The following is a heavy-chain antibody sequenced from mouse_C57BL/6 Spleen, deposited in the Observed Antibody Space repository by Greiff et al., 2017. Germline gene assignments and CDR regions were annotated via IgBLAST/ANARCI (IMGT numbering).Heavy chain of an antibody. Sequence: QVQLKQSGPELVKPGASVKISCKASGYAFSSSWMNWVKQRPGKGLEWIGRIYPGDGDTNYNGKFKGKATLTADKSSSTAYMQLSSLTSEDSAVYFCARCPRWLLQMDYWGQGTSVTVSS. J-gene: IGHJ4*01. V-gene: IGHV1-82*01. CDR3: ARCPRWLLQMDY. CDR1: GYAFSSSW. D-gene: IGHD2-3*01. CDR2: IYPGDGDT.